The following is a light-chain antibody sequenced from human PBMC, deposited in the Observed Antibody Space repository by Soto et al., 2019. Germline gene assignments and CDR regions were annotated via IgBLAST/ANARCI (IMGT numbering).Light chain of an antibody. Sequence: EILMTQSPATRSWSPGGRGTLCCRASQSVSNFLFWYQQKSGQAPRLLIYDASSRAAGIPARFSGSGSGTDFTLTISSLEPEDFAVYYCQHRSIWPVAFGQGTRLEIK. V-gene: IGKV3-11*01. CDR3: QHRSIWPVA. CDR2: DAS. CDR1: QSVSNF. J-gene: IGKJ5*01.